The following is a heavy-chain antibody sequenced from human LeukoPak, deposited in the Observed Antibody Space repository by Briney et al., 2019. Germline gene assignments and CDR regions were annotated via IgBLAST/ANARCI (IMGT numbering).Heavy chain of an antibody. CDR1: GFTFSIYA. D-gene: IGHD3-22*01. Sequence: GGSLRLSCAASGFTFSIYAMSWVRQAPGKGLEWVSAISGSGGSTYYADSVKGRFTISRDNSKNTLYLQMNSLRAEDTAVYYCAKWEYYYDSSGYRYWGQGTLVTVSS. CDR2: ISGSGGST. J-gene: IGHJ4*02. V-gene: IGHV3-23*01. CDR3: AKWEYYYDSSGYRY.